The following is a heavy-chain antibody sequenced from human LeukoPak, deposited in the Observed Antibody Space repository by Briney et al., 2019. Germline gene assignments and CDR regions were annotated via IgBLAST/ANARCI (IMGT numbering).Heavy chain of an antibody. Sequence: SETLSLTCSVSGVSINHYYWSWIRQPAGKGLEWIGRIHSTGATDYNPSLKSRLTMSVDTSRNEFSVKLNSVTVADTAFYYCARGLEVGAGRPLDYWGQGTLVTASS. CDR3: ARGLEVGAGRPLDY. CDR1: GVSINHYY. CDR2: IHSTGAT. J-gene: IGHJ4*02. V-gene: IGHV4-4*07. D-gene: IGHD1-1*01.